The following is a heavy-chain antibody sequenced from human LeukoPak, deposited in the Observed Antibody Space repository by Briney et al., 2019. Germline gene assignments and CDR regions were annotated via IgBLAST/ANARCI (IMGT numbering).Heavy chain of an antibody. CDR3: AKDLQWLRPNYFDY. D-gene: IGHD5-12*01. CDR1: GFTFSSYA. V-gene: IGHV3-30-3*01. CDR2: ISYDGSNK. J-gene: IGHJ4*02. Sequence: PGGSLRLSCAASGFTFSSYAMHWVRQAPGKGLEWVAVISYDGSNKYYADSVKGRFTISRDNSKNTLYLQMNSLRAEDTAVYSCAKDLQWLRPNYFDYWGQGTLVTVSS.